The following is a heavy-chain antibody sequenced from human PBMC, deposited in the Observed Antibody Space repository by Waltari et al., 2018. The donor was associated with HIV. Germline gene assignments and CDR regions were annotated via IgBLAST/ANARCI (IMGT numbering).Heavy chain of an antibody. Sequence: QVQLVQSGAEVKKPGSSVKVSCKASGGTFSSYAISWVRQAPGQGLEWMGGIIPIIGTANYAQKFQGRVTITADESTSTAYMELSSLRSEDTAVYYCARVTKIWDIVVVGGMDVWGQGTTVTVSS. CDR1: GGTFSSYA. CDR3: ARVTKIWDIVVVGGMDV. CDR2: IIPIIGTA. J-gene: IGHJ6*02. D-gene: IGHD2-2*01. V-gene: IGHV1-69*01.